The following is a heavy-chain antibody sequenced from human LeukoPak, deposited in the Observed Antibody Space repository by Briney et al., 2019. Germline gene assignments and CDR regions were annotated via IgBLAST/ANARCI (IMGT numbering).Heavy chain of an antibody. CDR1: GFTFSSYS. CDR2: ISSSSSYI. D-gene: IGHD6-13*01. Sequence: GGSLRLSCAAPGFTFSSYSMNWVPQAPGKGLEWVSSISSSSSYIYYADSVKGRFTISRDNAKNSLYLQMNSLRAEDTAVYYCAKPSSSWYRFAFDIWGQGTMVTVSS. V-gene: IGHV3-21*04. CDR3: AKPSSSWYRFAFDI. J-gene: IGHJ3*02.